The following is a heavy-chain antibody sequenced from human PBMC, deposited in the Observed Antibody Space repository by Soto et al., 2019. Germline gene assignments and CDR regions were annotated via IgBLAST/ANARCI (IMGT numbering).Heavy chain of an antibody. Sequence: EVQLVQSGAEVKKPGGSLRISCKGSGYSFTSYWISWVRQMPGKGLEWMGRIDPSDSYTNYSPSFQGHVTISADKSISTAYLQWSSLKASDTAIYYCARHYNILTGYDYWGQGTLVTVSS. CDR1: GYSFTSYW. D-gene: IGHD3-9*01. CDR2: IDPSDSYT. V-gene: IGHV5-10-1*01. J-gene: IGHJ4*02. CDR3: ARHYNILTGYDY.